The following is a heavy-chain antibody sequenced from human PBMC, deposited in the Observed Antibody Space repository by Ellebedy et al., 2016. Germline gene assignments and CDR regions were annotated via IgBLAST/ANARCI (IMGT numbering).Heavy chain of an antibody. Sequence: GESLKISXAASGFTFSSHAMSWVRQAPGKGLEWVSSISGSGISTYYADSVKGRFTISRDNSKNTLYLQMNSLRAEDTAVYYCAKMGVPAMVRGPHLAEYYFDYWGQGTLVTVSS. CDR2: ISGSGIST. CDR3: AKMGVPAMVRGPHLAEYYFDY. D-gene: IGHD3-10*01. V-gene: IGHV3-23*01. J-gene: IGHJ4*02. CDR1: GFTFSSHA.